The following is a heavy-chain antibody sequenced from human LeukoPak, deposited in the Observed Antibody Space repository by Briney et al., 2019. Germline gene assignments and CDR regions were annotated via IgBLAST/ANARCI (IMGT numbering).Heavy chain of an antibody. V-gene: IGHV4-34*01. D-gene: IGHD6-13*01. J-gene: IGHJ4*02. CDR3: ARLAAAGSKVENLVGFDY. Sequence: GSLRLSCAASGFTFSSYAMSWIRQPPGKGLEWIGEINHSGSTNYNPSLKSRVTISVDTSKNQFSLKLSSVTAADTAVYYCARLAAAGSKVENLVGFDYWGQGTLVTVSS. CDR1: GFTFSSYA. CDR2: INHSGST.